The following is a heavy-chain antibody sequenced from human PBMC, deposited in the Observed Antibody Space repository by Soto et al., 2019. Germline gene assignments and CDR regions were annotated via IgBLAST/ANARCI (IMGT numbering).Heavy chain of an antibody. V-gene: IGHV1-69*13. CDR2: IIPIFGTA. D-gene: IGHD5-12*01. CDR1: GGTFGSYS. Sequence: GASVKVSCEASGGTFGSYSISWVRQAPGQGLECLGGIIPIFGTANYAQKFQGRVTITADESTNTAYMELSRLRSEDTAVYYCARSSQLLIAATIFTSWGQGTLVTVFS. J-gene: IGHJ5*02. CDR3: ARSSQLLIAATIFTS.